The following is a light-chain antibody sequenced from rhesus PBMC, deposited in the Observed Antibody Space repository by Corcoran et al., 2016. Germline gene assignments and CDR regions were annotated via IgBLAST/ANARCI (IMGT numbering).Light chain of an antibody. CDR2: KAS. CDR1: QSINSW. J-gene: IGKJ2*01. Sequence: DIQMTQSTSSLSASVGDTVTITCRASQSINSWLAWYQKKPGKSSILLIYKASTLQNGVPSRFSGSGSWADVTLHLSSLQYNDFATYYCRQYNTSPPYSFGQGTTVDIK. CDR3: RQYNTSPPYS. V-gene: IGKV1-22*01.